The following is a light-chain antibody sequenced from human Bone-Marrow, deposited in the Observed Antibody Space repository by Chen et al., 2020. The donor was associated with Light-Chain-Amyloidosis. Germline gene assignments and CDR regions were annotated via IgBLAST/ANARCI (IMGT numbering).Light chain of an antibody. J-gene: IGLJ1*01. CDR2: AVS. CDR3: SSFTSSSSYV. V-gene: IGLV2-14*01. Sequence: QPALTQPASVSGSPGQSLTISCTGTSGDVGTYNYVSWYQQHPGKAPKVMIYAVSNRPSGVSNRFSSSKSGNTASLTISGLQAEDEADYYCSSFTSSSSYVFGPGTKVTVL. CDR1: SGDVGTYNY.